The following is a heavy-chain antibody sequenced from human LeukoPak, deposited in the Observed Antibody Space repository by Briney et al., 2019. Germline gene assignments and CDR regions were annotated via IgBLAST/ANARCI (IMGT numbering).Heavy chain of an antibody. Sequence: ASVKVSCKASGGTFSSYAISWVRQAPGQGLEWMGGIIPIFGTANYAQKFQGRVTITADESTSTAYMELSSLRSEDTAVYYCARDRTLKGLWYFDLWGRGTLVTVSS. D-gene: IGHD2-8*01. CDR2: IIPIFGTA. CDR1: GGTFSSYA. CDR3: ARDRTLKGLWYFDL. J-gene: IGHJ2*01. V-gene: IGHV1-69*13.